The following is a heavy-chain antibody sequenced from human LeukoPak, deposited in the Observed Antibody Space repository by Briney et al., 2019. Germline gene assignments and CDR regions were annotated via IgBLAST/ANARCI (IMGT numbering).Heavy chain of an antibody. J-gene: IGHJ6*02. Sequence: SETLSLTCTASGGSINSYYWSWIRQPPGKGLEWIARIYTSGSTHYNPSPKSRVTISVDTSNNPFSLKLGSVTAADTPVYSCARVGPHAYGDYRGGNYYYGMDVGGQGPRVTVSS. CDR3: ARVGPHAYGDYRGGNYYYGMDV. CDR2: IYTSGST. V-gene: IGHV4-4*07. D-gene: IGHD4-17*01. CDR1: GGSINSYY.